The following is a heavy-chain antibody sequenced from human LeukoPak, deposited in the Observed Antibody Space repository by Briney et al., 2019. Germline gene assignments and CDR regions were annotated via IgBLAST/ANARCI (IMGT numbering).Heavy chain of an antibody. V-gene: IGHV4-31*03. Sequence: PSETLSLTCTVSGGSISSGGYYWSWIRQHPGKGLEWIGYIYYSGSTYYNPSLKSRVTISVDTSKNQFSLKPSSVTAADTAVYYCAREGTQLWSSFDYWGQGTLVTVSS. J-gene: IGHJ4*02. CDR3: AREGTQLWSSFDY. CDR1: GGSISSGGYY. D-gene: IGHD5-18*01. CDR2: IYYSGST.